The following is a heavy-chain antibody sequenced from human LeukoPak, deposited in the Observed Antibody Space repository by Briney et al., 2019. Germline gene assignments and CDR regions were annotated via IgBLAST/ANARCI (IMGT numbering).Heavy chain of an antibody. CDR3: AKGYSSSSNYFDY. Sequence: GGSLRLSCAASGFTFSSYAMHWVRQAPGKGLEWVAVISYDGSNKYYADSVKGRFTISRDNANNSLYLQLNSLRAEDTALYYCAKGYSSSSNYFDYWGQGTLVTVSS. V-gene: IGHV3-30-3*01. D-gene: IGHD6-6*01. CDR2: ISYDGSNK. CDR1: GFTFSSYA. J-gene: IGHJ4*02.